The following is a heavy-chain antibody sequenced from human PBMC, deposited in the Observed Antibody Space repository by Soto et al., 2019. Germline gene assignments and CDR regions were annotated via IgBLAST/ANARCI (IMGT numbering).Heavy chain of an antibody. Sequence: QVQLVESGGCVVQPGRSLRLSCAASGFTFSSYGMHWVRQAPGKGLEWVAVISYDGSNKYYADSVKGRFTISRDNSKNTLYLQMNSLRAEDTAVYYCAKAPARGSGPNDAFDIWGQGTMVTVSS. D-gene: IGHD3-10*01. CDR1: GFTFSSYG. CDR2: ISYDGSNK. V-gene: IGHV3-30*18. CDR3: AKAPARGSGPNDAFDI. J-gene: IGHJ3*02.